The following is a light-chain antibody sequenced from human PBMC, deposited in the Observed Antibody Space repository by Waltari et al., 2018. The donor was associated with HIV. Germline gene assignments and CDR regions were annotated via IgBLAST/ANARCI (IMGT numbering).Light chain of an antibody. V-gene: IGLV1-40*01. J-gene: IGLJ3*02. CDR3: QSYDSSLSGSV. CDR1: SSNIGAGYD. CDR2: GNS. Sequence: QSVLTQPPSVSGAPGQRVTISCTGSSSNIGAGYDVHWSQQLPGTAPKLLIYGNSNRPSGVPDRFAGSKSGTSASRAITGLQAEDEADYYCQSYDSSLSGSVFGGGTKLTVL.